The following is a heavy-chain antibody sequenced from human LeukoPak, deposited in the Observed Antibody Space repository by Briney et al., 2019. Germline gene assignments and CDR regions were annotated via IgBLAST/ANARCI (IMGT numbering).Heavy chain of an antibody. D-gene: IGHD3-10*01. CDR3: ARGVHYASGSYFLDN. V-gene: IGHV1-8*01. J-gene: IGHJ4*02. CDR2: MNPNSGNT. Sequence: ASVKVSCKASEYSFTSYDINWVRQATGQGLEWMGWMNPNSGNTGYARKFQGRLTLTTNTSVSTAYMELSSLMSDDTVVYYCARGVHYASGSYFLDNSGQGTLITVS. CDR1: EYSFTSYD.